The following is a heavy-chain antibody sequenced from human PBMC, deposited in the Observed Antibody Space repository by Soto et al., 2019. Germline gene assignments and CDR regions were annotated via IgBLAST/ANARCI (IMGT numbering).Heavy chain of an antibody. V-gene: IGHV1-8*01. Sequence: QVQLVQSGAEVKKPGASVKVSCKASGYTFTSYDINWVRQATGQGLEWMGWMNPNSGNTGYAQKFQGRVTMTRNTFIITAYTQLSSLTSEDTAVYYCARGINYYASGDDAFDIWCQGTMVTVSS. D-gene: IGHD3-10*01. J-gene: IGHJ3*02. CDR3: ARGINYYASGDDAFDI. CDR2: MNPNSGNT. CDR1: GYTFTSYD.